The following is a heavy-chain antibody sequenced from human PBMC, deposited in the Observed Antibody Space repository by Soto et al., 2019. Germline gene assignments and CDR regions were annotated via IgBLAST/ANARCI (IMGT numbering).Heavy chain of an antibody. CDR3: SRDPIYYYDSSAPGPSFDY. J-gene: IGHJ4*02. Sequence: GGSLRLSCAASGFTFSSYAMHWVRQAPGKGLEWVAVISYDGSNKYYADSVKGRFTISRDNSKNTLYLQMNSLRAEETAVYYCSRDPIYYYDSSAPGPSFDYWGQGTLVTVSS. CDR2: ISYDGSNK. CDR1: GFTFSSYA. D-gene: IGHD3-22*01. V-gene: IGHV3-30-3*01.